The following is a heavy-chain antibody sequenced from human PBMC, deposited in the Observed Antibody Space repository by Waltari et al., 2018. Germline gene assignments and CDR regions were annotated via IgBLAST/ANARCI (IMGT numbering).Heavy chain of an antibody. CDR3: ASCSGGSCYYYYYMDV. V-gene: IGHV4-34*01. Sequence: QVQLQQWGAGLLKPSETLSLTCAAYGGSFSRFYWPWVRQPPGKGLEWIGEINHGGRINYNPSLKSRVTISLDTSKNEFSLKLSSVTAADTGVYYCASCSGGSCYYYYYMDVWGNGTTVTVSS. CDR1: GGSFSRFY. D-gene: IGHD2-15*01. J-gene: IGHJ6*03. CDR2: INHGGRI.